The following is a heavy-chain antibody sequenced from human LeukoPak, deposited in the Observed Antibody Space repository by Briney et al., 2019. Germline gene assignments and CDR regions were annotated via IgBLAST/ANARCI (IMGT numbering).Heavy chain of an antibody. V-gene: IGHV1-2*02. D-gene: IGHD2-2*01. CDR2: INPNSGGT. CDR3: ARDIVVVPAARVGRWFDP. Sequence: ASVKVSCKASGYTFTGYYMHWVRQAPGQGLEWMGWINPNSGGTNYAQKFQGRVTMTRDTSISTAYMELSRLRSDDTAVHYCARDIVVVPAARVGRWFDPWGQGTLVTVSS. J-gene: IGHJ5*02. CDR1: GYTFTGYY.